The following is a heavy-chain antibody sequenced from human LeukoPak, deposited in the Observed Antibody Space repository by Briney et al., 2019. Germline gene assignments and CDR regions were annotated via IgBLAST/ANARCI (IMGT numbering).Heavy chain of an antibody. Sequence: ASVKVSCKASGYTFTGYYMHWVRQAPGQGLEWMGRINPDSGATDYAQKFQGRVTMTRDTSINTAYMELRSLRSDDTAVYYCARVWGEDIVARPYYFDYWGQGTLVTVSS. V-gene: IGHV1-2*06. CDR3: ARVWGEDIVARPYYFDY. CDR1: GYTFTGYY. CDR2: INPDSGAT. J-gene: IGHJ4*02. D-gene: IGHD5-12*01.